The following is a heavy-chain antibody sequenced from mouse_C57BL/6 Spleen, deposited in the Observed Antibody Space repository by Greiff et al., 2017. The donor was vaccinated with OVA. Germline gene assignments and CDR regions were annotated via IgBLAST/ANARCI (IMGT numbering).Heavy chain of an antibody. CDR1: GYTFTSYW. CDR3: TGEGENDCGGDWYFDF. J-gene: IGHJ1*03. CDR2: IYPGNSDT. Sequence: EVQLQQSGTVLARPGASVKMSCKTSGYTFTSYWMHWVKQRPGQGLEWIGAIYPGNSDTSYNQKFKGKAKLTAVKSASTAYMELSSLTDEDSSVYYSTGEGENDCGGDWYFDFWGTGTTVTVSS. V-gene: IGHV1-5*01. D-gene: IGHD2-4*01.